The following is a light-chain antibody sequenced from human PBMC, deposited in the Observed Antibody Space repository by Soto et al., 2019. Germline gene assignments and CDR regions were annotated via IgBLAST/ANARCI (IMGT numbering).Light chain of an antibody. CDR3: QQSFSTPQT. CDR2: AAS. Sequence: EIVMTQSPATLSVSPGEIATLSGRASQSVRSNLAWYQQKPGQAPRLVIYAASTRATSIPARFSGSVSGTEFTLTISSLQPEDFATYYCQQSFSTPQTFGGGTKVDIK. J-gene: IGKJ4*01. CDR1: QSVRSN. V-gene: IGKV3-15*01.